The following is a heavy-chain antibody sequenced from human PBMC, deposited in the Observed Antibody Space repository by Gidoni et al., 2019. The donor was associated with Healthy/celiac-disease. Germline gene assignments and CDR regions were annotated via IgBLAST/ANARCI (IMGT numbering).Heavy chain of an antibody. V-gene: IGHV1-69*02. D-gene: IGHD6-19*01. CDR2: IIPILGLA. J-gene: IGHJ4*02. CDR3: ARAAYCSGWYGDY. CDR1: GGTFSNYT. Sequence: QVQLVQSGAEVKKPGSSVKVSCKASGGTFSNYTISWVRQAPGQGLEWRGRIIPILGLANYEQKFQGRVTMTADKSTSTADIELSSLRAEDTAVYYCARAAYCSGWYGDYWGQGTLVTVSS.